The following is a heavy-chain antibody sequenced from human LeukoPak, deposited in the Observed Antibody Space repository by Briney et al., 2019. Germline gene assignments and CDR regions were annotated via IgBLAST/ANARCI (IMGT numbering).Heavy chain of an antibody. CDR3: ARDSSGYYLFDP. D-gene: IGHD3-22*01. CDR1: GGSISSYY. Sequence: SETLSLTCTVSGGSISSYYWSWIRQPAGKGLEWIGYGYYSGSTNYNPSLKSRVTISVDTSKNQFSLKLYSVTAADTAVYYCARDSSGYYLFDPWGQGTLVTVSS. J-gene: IGHJ5*02. V-gene: IGHV4-59*01. CDR2: GYYSGST.